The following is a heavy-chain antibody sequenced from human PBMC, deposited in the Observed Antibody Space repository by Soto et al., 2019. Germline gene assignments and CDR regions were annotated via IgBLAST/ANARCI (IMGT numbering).Heavy chain of an antibody. CDR1: GFTFSSYG. CDR3: AKDIGGSDY. V-gene: IGHV3-30*18. J-gene: IGHJ4*02. Sequence: GGSLRLSCAASGFTFSSYGMHWVRQAPGKGLEWVAVISYDGSNKYYADSVKGRFTISRDNSKNTLYLQMNSLRAEDTAVYYCAKDIGGSDYWGQGTLVTVSS. CDR2: ISYDGSNK. D-gene: IGHD2-15*01.